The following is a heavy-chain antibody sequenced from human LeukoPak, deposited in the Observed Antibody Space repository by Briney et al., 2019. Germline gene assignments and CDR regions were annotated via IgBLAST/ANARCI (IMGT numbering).Heavy chain of an antibody. CDR3: ARGKLGMEAFDI. CDR1: GFTFSSYA. D-gene: IGHD7-27*01. CDR2: IYYSGST. V-gene: IGHV4-59*01. J-gene: IGHJ3*02. Sequence: GSLRLSCAASGFTFSSYAMSWIRQPPGKGLEWIGYIYYSGSTNYNPSLKSRVTISVDTSKNQFSLKLSSVTAADTAVYYCARGKLGMEAFDIWGQGTMVTVSS.